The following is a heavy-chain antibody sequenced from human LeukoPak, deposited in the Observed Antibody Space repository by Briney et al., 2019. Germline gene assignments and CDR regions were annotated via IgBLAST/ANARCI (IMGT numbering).Heavy chain of an antibody. V-gene: IGHV3-48*03. CDR2: ISSSGSSI. D-gene: IGHD6-19*01. CDR3: ARAGSALPCFDY. Sequence: PGGSLTLSCAASGFTFSSYEMNWVRQAPGKGLECVSYISSSGSSIYYADSVKGRFTISRDNAKNSLYLQMNSLRAEDTAVYYCARAGSALPCFDYWGQGTLVTVSS. J-gene: IGHJ4*02. CDR1: GFTFSSYE.